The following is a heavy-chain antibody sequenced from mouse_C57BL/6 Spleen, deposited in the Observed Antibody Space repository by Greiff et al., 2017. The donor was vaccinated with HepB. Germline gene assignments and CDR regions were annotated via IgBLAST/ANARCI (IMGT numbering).Heavy chain of an antibody. CDR2: IDPSDSYT. J-gene: IGHJ3*01. Sequence: QVQLQQPGAELLMPGASVKLSCKASGYTFTSYWMHWVKQRPGQGLEWIGEIDPSDSYTNYNQKFKGKSTLTVDKSSSTAYMQLSSLTSEDSAVYYCAGSSGPWFAYWGQGTLVTVSA. D-gene: IGHD3-2*02. V-gene: IGHV1-69*01. CDR1: GYTFTSYW. CDR3: AGSSGPWFAY.